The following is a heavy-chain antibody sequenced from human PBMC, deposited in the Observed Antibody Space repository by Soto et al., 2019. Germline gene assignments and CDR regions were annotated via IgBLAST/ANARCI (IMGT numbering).Heavy chain of an antibody. V-gene: IGHV4-39*02. CDR1: GGSISSSSYY. D-gene: IGHD3-10*01. J-gene: IGHJ5*02. CDR2: IYYGART. CDR3: AREGRFTRALNCFDP. Sequence: SETLSLTCTVSGGSISSSSYYWGWIRQPPGKGLEWIGNIYYGARTYYNPTLKSRVTMSVDTSKNQFFLNLSFVTAADTAVYYCAREGRFTRALNCFDPWGQGTLVTVSS.